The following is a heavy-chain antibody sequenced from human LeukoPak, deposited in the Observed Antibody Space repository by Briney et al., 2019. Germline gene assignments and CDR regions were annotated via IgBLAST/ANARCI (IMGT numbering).Heavy chain of an antibody. V-gene: IGHV3-30*18. CDR1: GFTFSSYG. J-gene: IGHJ4*02. CDR3: AEPRHICSSTSCYFFDY. D-gene: IGHD2-2*01. Sequence: GGSLRLSCAASGFTFSSYGMHWVRQAPGKGLEWVAVISYDGSNKYYADSVKGRFTISRDNSKNTLYLQMNSLRAEDTAVYYCAEPRHICSSTSCYFFDYWGQGTLVTVSS. CDR2: ISYDGSNK.